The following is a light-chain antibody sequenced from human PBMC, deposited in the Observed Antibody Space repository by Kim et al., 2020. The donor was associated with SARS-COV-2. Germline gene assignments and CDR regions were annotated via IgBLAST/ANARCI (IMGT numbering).Light chain of an antibody. J-gene: IGLJ1*01. Sequence: SSELTQDPAVSVALGQTVRITCQGDSLRSYYATWYQQRPRQAPVLVIYGRNNRPSGIPDRFSGSSSGNTASLTISGAQAEDEADYYCCSYAGSSVLGVFGTGTKVTVL. CDR2: GRN. CDR3: CSYAGSSVLGV. V-gene: IGLV3-19*01. CDR1: SLRSYY.